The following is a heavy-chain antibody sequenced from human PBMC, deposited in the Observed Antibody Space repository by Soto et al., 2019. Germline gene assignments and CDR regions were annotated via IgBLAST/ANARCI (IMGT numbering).Heavy chain of an antibody. J-gene: IGHJ6*02. V-gene: IGHV4-59*01. CDR2: IYNSGST. Sequence: SETLSLTCTVSGGSISSYYWSWIRQPPGKGLEWIGYIYNSGSTNYNPSLKSRVTISVDTSKNQFSLKLSSVTAADTAVYYCARGGEPVGYYGLDVWGQGSTVTVS. CDR1: GGSISSYY. D-gene: IGHD3-10*01. CDR3: ARGGEPVGYYGLDV.